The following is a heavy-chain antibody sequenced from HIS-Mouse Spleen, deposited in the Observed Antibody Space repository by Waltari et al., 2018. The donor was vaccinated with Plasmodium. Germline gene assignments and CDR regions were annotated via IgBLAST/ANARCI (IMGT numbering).Heavy chain of an antibody. CDR3: ARLVVVASKDSY. CDR1: GGSFSGYY. Sequence: QVQLQQWGAGLLTPSETLSVTCAGYGGSFSGYYWSWIRQPPGKGLEWIGEINHSGSTNYNPSLKRRVTISVDTSKNQFSLKLSSVTAADTAVYYCARLVVVASKDSYWGQGTLVTVSS. D-gene: IGHD2-15*01. V-gene: IGHV4-34*01. J-gene: IGHJ4*02. CDR2: INHSGST.